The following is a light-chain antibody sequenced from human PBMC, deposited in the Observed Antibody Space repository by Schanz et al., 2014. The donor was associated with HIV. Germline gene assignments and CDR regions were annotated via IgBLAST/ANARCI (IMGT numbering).Light chain of an antibody. CDR3: QSFDSSLNGVV. V-gene: IGLV2-8*01. CDR2: EVT. CDR1: SSDVGAYNY. J-gene: IGLJ2*01. Sequence: QSALTQPPSASGSPGQSVTISCTGTSSDVGAYNYVSWYQQHPGKAPKLMISEVTKRPSGVPARFSGSKSGSSASLAISGLQAEDEADYFCQSFDSSLNGVVFGGGTKLTVL.